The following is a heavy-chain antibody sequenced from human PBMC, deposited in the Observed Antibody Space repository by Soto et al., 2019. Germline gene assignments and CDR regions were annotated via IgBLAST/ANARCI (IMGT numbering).Heavy chain of an antibody. CDR3: AKDGYVEMATITHYFDY. CDR2: ISWDGGST. CDR1: GFTFDDYT. Sequence: GGSLRLSCAASGFTFDDYTMHWVRQAPGKGLEWVSLISWDGGSTYYADSAKGRFTISRDNSKNSLYLQMNSLRTEDTALYYCAKDGYVEMATITHYFDYWGQGTLVTVSS. V-gene: IGHV3-43*01. J-gene: IGHJ4*02. D-gene: IGHD5-12*01.